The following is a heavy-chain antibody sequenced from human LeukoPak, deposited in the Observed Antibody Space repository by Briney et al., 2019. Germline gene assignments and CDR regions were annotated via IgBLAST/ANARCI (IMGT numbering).Heavy chain of an antibody. V-gene: IGHV1-2*02. D-gene: IGHD2-2*01. CDR2: INPNSGGT. Sequence: GASVKVSCKASGYTFTGYHMHWVRQAPGQGLEWMGWINPNSGGTNYAQKFQGRVTMTRDTSISTAYMELSRLRSDDTAVYYCASTVVPAATYFDYWGQGTLVTVSS. CDR1: GYTFTGYH. CDR3: ASTVVPAATYFDY. J-gene: IGHJ4*02.